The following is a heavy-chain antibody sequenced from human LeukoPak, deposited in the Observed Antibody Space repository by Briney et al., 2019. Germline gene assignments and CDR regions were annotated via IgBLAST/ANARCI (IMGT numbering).Heavy chain of an antibody. CDR2: ISSSGSTI. J-gene: IGHJ4*02. V-gene: IGHV3-48*03. Sequence: GGSLRLSCAASGFTFSSYEMNWVRQAPGKGLEWVSYISSSGSTIYYADSVKGRFTISRDNAKNSLYLQISSLRAEDTAVYYCAREEDGSGSYYTFDYWGQGTLVTVS. CDR3: AREEDGSGSYYTFDY. CDR1: GFTFSSYE. D-gene: IGHD3-10*01.